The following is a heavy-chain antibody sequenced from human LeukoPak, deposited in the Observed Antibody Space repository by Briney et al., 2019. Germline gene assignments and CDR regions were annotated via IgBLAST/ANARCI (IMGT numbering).Heavy chain of an antibody. CDR2: IWYDGTHI. CDR1: GLTLSTYG. J-gene: IGHJ6*02. Sequence: SLRLSCAASGLTLSTYGVHWVRQAPGKGLEWVAVIWYDGTHIYYGDSVKGRFTISRDNSKNTLYLQMDSLRAEDTAIHYCAKVPYSDYGAGRPPFMDVWGQGTTVAVSS. CDR3: AKVPYSDYGAGRPPFMDV. V-gene: IGHV3-33*06. D-gene: IGHD3-10*01.